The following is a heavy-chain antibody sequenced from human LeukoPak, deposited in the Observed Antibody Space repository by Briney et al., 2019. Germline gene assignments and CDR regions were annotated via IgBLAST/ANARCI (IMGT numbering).Heavy chain of an antibody. D-gene: IGHD3-10*01. J-gene: IGHJ4*02. V-gene: IGHV4-39*07. CDR1: GGSISSSSYY. CDR3: ARESYGSGSNYFDY. CDR2: IYYSGST. Sequence: SETLSLTCTVSGGSISSSSYYWGWIRQPPGKGLEWIGSIYYSGSTYYNPSLKSRVTISVDTSKNQFSLKLSSVTAADTAVYYCARESYGSGSNYFDYWGQGTLVTVSS.